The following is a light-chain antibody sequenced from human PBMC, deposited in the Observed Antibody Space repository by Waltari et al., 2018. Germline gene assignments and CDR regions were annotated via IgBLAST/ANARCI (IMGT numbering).Light chain of an antibody. CDR2: AVS. J-gene: IGKJ5*01. CDR3: HQRSNWPIT. Sequence: EIALTQFPATLSLSPGERATLSCRASQSVDNYLLCYQQRRGQTPRLVMYAVSKRATGIPARFSGSGSGTVFTLTISSLEPDDFAVYYCHQRSNWPITFGQGTRLEI. V-gene: IGKV3-11*01. CDR1: QSVDNY.